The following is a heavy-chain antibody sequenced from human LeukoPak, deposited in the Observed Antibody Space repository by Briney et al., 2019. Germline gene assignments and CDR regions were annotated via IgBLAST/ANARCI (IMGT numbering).Heavy chain of an antibody. J-gene: IGHJ4*02. CDR2: INHSGST. V-gene: IGHV4-34*01. CDR3: ARSVYSSSWYSY. Sequence: SETLSLTCAVYGGSFSGYYWSWIRQPPGKGLEWIGEINHSGSTNYNPSLKSRVTISVDTSKNQFSLKLSSVTAADTAVYYCARSVYSSSWYSYWGQGTLVTVSS. D-gene: IGHD6-13*01. CDR1: GGSFSGYY.